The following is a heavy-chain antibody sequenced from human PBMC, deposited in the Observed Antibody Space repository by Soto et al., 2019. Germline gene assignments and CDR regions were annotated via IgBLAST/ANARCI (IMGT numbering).Heavy chain of an antibody. CDR2: IYYSGST. V-gene: IGHV4-59*01. CDR1: GGSISSYY. CDR3: ARGHDSSGYYLVDY. J-gene: IGHJ4*02. Sequence: PXETLSLTCTVSGGSISSYYWSWIRQPPGKGLEWIGYIYYSGSTNYNPSLKSRVTISVDTSKNQFSLKLSSVTAADTAVYYCARGHDSSGYYLVDYWGQGTLVTVSS. D-gene: IGHD3-22*01.